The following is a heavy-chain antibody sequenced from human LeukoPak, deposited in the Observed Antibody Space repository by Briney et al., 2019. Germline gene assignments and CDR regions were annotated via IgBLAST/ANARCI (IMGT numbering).Heavy chain of an antibody. CDR1: GFTFSTYS. V-gene: IGHV3-48*02. J-gene: IGHJ4*02. CDR2: ISDSGAAM. CDR3: ARDSGNSFDY. Sequence: PGGSLRLSCAASGFTFSTYSMNWVRQAPGKGLQWVSYISDSGAAMYYADSVKGRFTISRDNAKNSVYLQMNSLRDGDTAAYYCARDSGNSFDYWGQGTLVTVSS.